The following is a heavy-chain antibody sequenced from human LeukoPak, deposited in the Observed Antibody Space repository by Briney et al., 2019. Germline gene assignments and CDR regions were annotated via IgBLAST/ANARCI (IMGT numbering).Heavy chain of an antibody. J-gene: IGHJ4*02. CDR1: GYTFTDYY. CDR2: VYPEDGET. CDR3: STVDYYDSSGLDY. V-gene: IGHV1-69-2*01. Sequence: ASVKISCKASGYTFTDYYMHWVQQAPGKGLEWMGLVYPEDGETIYAEKFQGRVTITADTSTDTAYMGLSSLRSEDTAVYYWSTVDYYDSSGLDYWGQGTLVIVSS. D-gene: IGHD3-22*01.